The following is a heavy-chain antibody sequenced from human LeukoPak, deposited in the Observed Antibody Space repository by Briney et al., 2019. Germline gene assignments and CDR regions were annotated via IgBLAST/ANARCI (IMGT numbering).Heavy chain of an antibody. CDR1: GGSISSYY. V-gene: IGHV4-59*01. D-gene: IGHD1-26*01. CDR3: ALYSGSYYPYFDY. J-gene: IGHJ4*02. Sequence: SETLSLTCTVSGGSISSYYWSWIRQPPGKGLEWIGYIYYSVSTNYNPSLKSRVTISVDTSKNQFSLKLSSVTAADTAVYYCALYSGSYYPYFDYWGQGTLVTVSS. CDR2: IYYSVST.